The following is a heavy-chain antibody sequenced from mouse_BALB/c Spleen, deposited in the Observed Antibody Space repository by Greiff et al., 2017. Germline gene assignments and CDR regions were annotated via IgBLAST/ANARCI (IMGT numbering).Heavy chain of an antibody. V-gene: IGHV5-6*01. CDR1: GFTFSSYG. D-gene: IGHD1-1*01. CDR3: ARGYYGRDTAWFAY. Sequence: EVMLVESGGDLVKPGGSLKLSCAASGFTFSSYGMSWVRQTPDKRLEWVATISSGGSYPYYPDSVKGRFTFSRDNAKNTLYLQMSSLKSEDTAMYYCARGYYGRDTAWFAYWGQGTLVTVSA. CDR2: ISSGGSYP. J-gene: IGHJ3*01.